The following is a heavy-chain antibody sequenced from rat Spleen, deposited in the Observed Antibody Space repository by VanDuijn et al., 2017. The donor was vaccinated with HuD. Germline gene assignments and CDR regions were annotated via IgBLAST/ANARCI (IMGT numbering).Heavy chain of an antibody. J-gene: IGHJ3*01. CDR3: TRLYYSNWFAY. Sequence: EVQLVESDGGLVQPGRSLKLSCAASGFTFSDYYMAWVRQAPTTGLEWVATIRHDGSSTYYRDSVKGRFTISRDNAKSTLYLQMDSLRSEDTATYYCTRLYYSNWFAYWGQGTLVTVSS. CDR2: IRHDGSST. V-gene: IGHV5-29*01. D-gene: IGHD1-1*01. CDR1: GFTFSDYY.